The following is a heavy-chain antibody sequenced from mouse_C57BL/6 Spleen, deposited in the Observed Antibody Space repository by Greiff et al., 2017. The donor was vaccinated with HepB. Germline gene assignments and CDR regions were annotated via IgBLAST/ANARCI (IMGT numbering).Heavy chain of an antibody. CDR3: ASNWDY. V-gene: IGHV1-50*01. D-gene: IGHD4-1*01. CDR2: IDPSDSYT. J-gene: IGHJ2*01. Sequence: VKLQQPGAELVKPGASVKLSCKASGYTFTSYWMQWVKQRPGQGLEWIGEIDPSDSYTNYNQKFKGKATLTVDTSSSTAYMQLSSLTSEDSAVYYCASNWDYWGQGTTLTVSS. CDR1: GYTFTSYW.